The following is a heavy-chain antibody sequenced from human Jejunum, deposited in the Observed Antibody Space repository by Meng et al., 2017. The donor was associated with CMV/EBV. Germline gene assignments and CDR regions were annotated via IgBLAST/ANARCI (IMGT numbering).Heavy chain of an antibody. J-gene: IGHJ5*01. V-gene: IGHV4-59*01. CDR3: ARGAGWYAF. CDR2: IYYTGTT. Sequence: QVQRQEWGPGLVKPPETLSLTCTVSGGSISSSYWSWIRQPPGKGLEWIGYIYYTGTTNYNPSLKSRVTISLDTSKNQFSLKLTSMTAADTAVYYCARGAGWYAFWGQGTLVTVSS. CDR1: GGSISSSY.